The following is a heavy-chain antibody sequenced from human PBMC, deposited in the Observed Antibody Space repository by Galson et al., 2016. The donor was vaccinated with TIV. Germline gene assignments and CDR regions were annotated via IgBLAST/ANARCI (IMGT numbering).Heavy chain of an antibody. CDR3: ARGSSYYSNYLDV. D-gene: IGHD3-3*01. CDR2: ITAIFGIP. V-gene: IGHV1-69*13. J-gene: IGHJ6*03. CDR1: GGIFRSYA. Sequence: SVKVSCKASGGIFRSYAISWVRQAPGQGLEWMGGITAIFGIPNYAQKFQGRVTITADESTTTVYMELSSLRSDDTAVYYCARGSSYYSNYLDVWGKGTTATVSS.